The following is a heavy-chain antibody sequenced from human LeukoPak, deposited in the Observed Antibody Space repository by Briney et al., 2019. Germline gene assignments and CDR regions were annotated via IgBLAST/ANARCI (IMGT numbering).Heavy chain of an antibody. CDR3: ARGGKTHYGDYPFDP. V-gene: IGHV3-21*01. J-gene: IGHJ5*02. Sequence: PGGSLRLSCAASGFTFSSYSMNWVRQAPGKWLEWVSSISSSSSYIYYADSVKGRFTISRDNAKNSLYLQMNSLRAEDTAVYYCARGGKTHYGDYPFDPWGQGTLVTVSS. CDR2: ISSSSSYI. D-gene: IGHD4-17*01. CDR1: GFTFSSYS.